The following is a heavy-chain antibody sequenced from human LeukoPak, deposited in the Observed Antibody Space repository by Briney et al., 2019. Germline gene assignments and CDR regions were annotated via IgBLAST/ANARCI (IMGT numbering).Heavy chain of an antibody. CDR1: RFTFSRNA. D-gene: IGHD6-13*01. CDR2: ISSSSNYM. CDR3: ARPLDSSNNYFDY. J-gene: IGHJ4*02. V-gene: IGHV3-21*01. Sequence: PGGSLRLSCAASRFTFSRNAMNWVRQAPGKGLEWVSFISSSSNYMSYADSVKGRFTISRDNAKNSLYLQMNSLRAEDTAVCYCARPLDSSNNYFDYWGQGTLVTVSA.